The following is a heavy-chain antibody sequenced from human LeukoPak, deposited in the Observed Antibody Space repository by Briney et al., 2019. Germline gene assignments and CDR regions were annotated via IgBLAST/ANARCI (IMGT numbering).Heavy chain of an antibody. CDR2: MNSDGTTT. CDR3: ARGRGPYGWFDP. Sequence: GGSLRLSCAASGFSSSDYWMHWARHAPGKGLVWVSRMNSDGTTTNYADSVKGRFTISRDNAKNTLYLQMNSLRAEDTAVYNCARGRGPYGWFDPWGQGTLVTVSS. D-gene: IGHD3-10*01. CDR1: GFSSSDYW. V-gene: IGHV3-74*01. J-gene: IGHJ5*02.